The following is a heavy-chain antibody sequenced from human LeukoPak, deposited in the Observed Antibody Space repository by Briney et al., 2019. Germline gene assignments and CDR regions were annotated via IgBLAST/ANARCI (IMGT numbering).Heavy chain of an antibody. CDR1: GGSISSSSYY. CDR3: ARGRVHSSSWSDI. CDR2: IYYSGST. Sequence: SETLSLTCTVSGGSISSSSYYWGWIRQPPGKGLEWIGSIYYSGSTYYNPSLKSRVTISVDTSKNQFSLKLSSVTAADTAVYYCARGRVHSSSWSDIWGQGTMVTVSS. D-gene: IGHD6-13*01. J-gene: IGHJ3*02. V-gene: IGHV4-39*01.